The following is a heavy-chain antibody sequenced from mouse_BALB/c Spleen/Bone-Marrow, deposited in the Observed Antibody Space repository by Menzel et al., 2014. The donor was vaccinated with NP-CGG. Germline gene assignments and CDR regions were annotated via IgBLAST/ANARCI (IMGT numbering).Heavy chain of an antibody. V-gene: IGHV1S137*01. Sequence: EQLQQSGAKLVRPGVSVKISCKVSGYTFTDHAMHWVKRSHAKSLEWIGLISGYYGDAIYNQKFKGKATMTVDKSSSTAYMELARLTSEDSALYYCARSGKVRNAMDYWGQGTTVTVSS. J-gene: IGHJ4*01. CDR2: ISGYYGDA. CDR1: GYTFTDHA. CDR3: ARSGKVRNAMDY. D-gene: IGHD2-14*01.